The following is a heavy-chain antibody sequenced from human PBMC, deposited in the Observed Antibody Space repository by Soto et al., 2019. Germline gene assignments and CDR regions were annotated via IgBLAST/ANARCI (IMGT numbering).Heavy chain of an antibody. V-gene: IGHV6-1*01. CDR1: GDSVSSNSAA. J-gene: IGHJ6*02. CDR2: TYYRSKWYN. Sequence: SPTLSLTCAISGDSVSSNSAAWNWIRQPPSRGLEWLGRTYYRSKWYNDYAVSVKSRITINPDTSKNQFSLQLNSVTPEDTAVYYCARDXRGIVGATTHYYYGMDVWGQGTTVTVSS. CDR3: ARDXRGIVGATTHYYYGMDV. D-gene: IGHD1-26*01.